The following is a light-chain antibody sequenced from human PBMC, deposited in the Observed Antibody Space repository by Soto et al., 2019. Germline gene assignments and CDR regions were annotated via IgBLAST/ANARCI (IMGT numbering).Light chain of an antibody. Sequence: DIQMTQSPSSLSASVGDRVTITCQASQDISTSLNWYQQKPGKAPKLLIYDASNLETGVPSRFSGSGSGTDFTFTISSLQPEDIATYYCQQYDNLPLTFGPGTKVEIK. CDR2: DAS. J-gene: IGKJ3*01. CDR3: QQYDNLPLT. V-gene: IGKV1-33*01. CDR1: QDISTS.